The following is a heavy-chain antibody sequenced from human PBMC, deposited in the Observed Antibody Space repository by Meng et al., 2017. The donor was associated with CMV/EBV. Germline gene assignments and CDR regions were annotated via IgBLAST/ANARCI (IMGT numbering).Heavy chain of an antibody. CDR1: GGSISSYY. V-gene: IGHV4-4*07. J-gene: IGHJ4*02. Sequence: GPLDAAAPGRVEPSETLAPTCTVSGGSISSYYWSWIRQPAGKGLEWIGRIYTSGSTNYNPSLKSRVTMSVDTSKNQFSLKLSSVTAADTAVYYCARGPEVDYGDYVGLDYWGQGTLVTVSS. CDR2: IYTSGST. CDR3: ARGPEVDYGDYVGLDY. D-gene: IGHD4-17*01.